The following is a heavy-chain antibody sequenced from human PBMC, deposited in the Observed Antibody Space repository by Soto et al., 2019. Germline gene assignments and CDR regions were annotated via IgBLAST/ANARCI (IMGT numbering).Heavy chain of an antibody. D-gene: IGHD6-19*01. CDR3: ARGGLLPDY. CDR1: GGSISSGGYS. V-gene: IGHV4-30-2*01. Sequence: PSDTLSLTCAVSGGSISSGGYSWSWIRQPPGKGLEWIGYISHSGSTYFNPSLKSRVTISVDRSKNQFSLKLSSVTAADTAVYYCARGGLLPDYWGQGTLVTVSS. CDR2: ISHSGST. J-gene: IGHJ4*02.